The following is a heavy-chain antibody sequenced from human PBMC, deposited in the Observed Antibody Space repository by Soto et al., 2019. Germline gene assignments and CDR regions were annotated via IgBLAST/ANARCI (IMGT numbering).Heavy chain of an antibody. CDR1: GFTFSSYG. Sequence: SLRLSCAASGFTFSSYGMHWVRQAPGKGLEWVAVISYDGSNKYYADSVKGRFTISRDNSKNTLYLQMNSLRAEDTAVYYCAKAGWPTGRYFDYWGQGTLVTVSS. D-gene: IGHD1-26*01. CDR3: AKAGWPTGRYFDY. J-gene: IGHJ4*02. CDR2: ISYDGSNK. V-gene: IGHV3-30*18.